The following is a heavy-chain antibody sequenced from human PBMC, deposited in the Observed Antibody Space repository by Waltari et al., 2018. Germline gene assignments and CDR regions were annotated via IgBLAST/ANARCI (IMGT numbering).Heavy chain of an antibody. Sequence: QVQLVQSGAEVKKPGSSVKVSCKASGGTFSSYAISWVRQAPGQGLAWMGGIIPIFGTANYAQKFQGRVTITTDESTSTAYMELSSLRSEDTAVYYCARAGHYDFWSGLPSSYYYYYMDVWGKGTTVTVSS. CDR1: GGTFSSYA. CDR3: ARAGHYDFWSGLPSSYYYYYMDV. CDR2: IIPIFGTA. D-gene: IGHD3-3*01. J-gene: IGHJ6*03. V-gene: IGHV1-69*05.